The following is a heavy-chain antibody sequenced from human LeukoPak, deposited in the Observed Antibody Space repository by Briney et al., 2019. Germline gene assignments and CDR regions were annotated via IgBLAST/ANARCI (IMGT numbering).Heavy chain of an antibody. CDR3: ARAYCGGDCYPINWFDP. CDR2: INHSGST. J-gene: IGHJ5*02. CDR1: GESFSGYY. D-gene: IGHD2-21*01. Sequence: SETLSLTCAVYGESFSGYYWCWIRQPPGKGLEWIGEINHSGSTNYNPSLKSRVTISVDTSKNQFSLKLSSVTAADTAVYYCARAYCGGDCYPINWFDPWGQGTLVTVSP. V-gene: IGHV4-34*01.